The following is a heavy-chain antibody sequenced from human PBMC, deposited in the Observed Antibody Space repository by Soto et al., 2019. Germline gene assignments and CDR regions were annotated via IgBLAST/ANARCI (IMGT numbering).Heavy chain of an antibody. D-gene: IGHD3-9*01. V-gene: IGHV4-59*08. Sequence: SETLSLTCTVSGGSISSYYWSWIRQPPGKGLECIGYIYYSGSTNYNPSLKSRVTISVDTSKNQFSLKLSLKLSSVTAADTAMYYCARLNDDILTGYRFHFDYWGQGTLVTVSS. CDR3: ARLNDDILTGYRFHFDY. CDR1: GGSISSYY. CDR2: IYYSGST. J-gene: IGHJ4*02.